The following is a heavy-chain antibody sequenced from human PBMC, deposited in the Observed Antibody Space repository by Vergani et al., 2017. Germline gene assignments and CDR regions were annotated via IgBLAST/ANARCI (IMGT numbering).Heavy chain of an antibody. Sequence: QVQLVESGGGVVQPGRSLGLSCAASGFTFSSYGMHWVRQAPGKGLEWVAVISYDGSNKYYADSVKGRFTISRDNSKNTLYLQMNSLRAEDTAVYYCAKDDPMTTVTTSPDYWGQGTLVTVSS. V-gene: IGHV3-30*18. D-gene: IGHD4-17*01. CDR3: AKDDPMTTVTTSPDY. CDR2: ISYDGSNK. CDR1: GFTFSSYG. J-gene: IGHJ4*02.